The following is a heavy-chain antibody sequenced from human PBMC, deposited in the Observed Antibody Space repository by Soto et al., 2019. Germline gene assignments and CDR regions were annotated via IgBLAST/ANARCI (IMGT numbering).Heavy chain of an antibody. CDR1: GGSFSGYY. CDR2: IYYSGST. CDR3: ARGIAAAGASYYYYGMDV. D-gene: IGHD6-13*01. J-gene: IGHJ6*02. V-gene: IGHV4-31*11. Sequence: SETLSLTCAVYGGSFSGYYWSWIRQHPGKGLEWIGYIYYSGSTYYNPSLKSRVTISVDTSKNQFSLKLSSVTAADTAVYYCARGIAAAGASYYYYGMDVWGQGTTVTVSS.